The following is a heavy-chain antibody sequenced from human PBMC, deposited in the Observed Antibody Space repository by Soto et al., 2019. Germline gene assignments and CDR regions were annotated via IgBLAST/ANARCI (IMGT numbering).Heavy chain of an antibody. CDR2: LYSGGST. D-gene: IGHD6-6*01. V-gene: IGHV3-66*04. J-gene: IGHJ4*02. CDR3: ATQNPSEYSSFYFDY. CDR1: AFIVRSNY. Sequence: GGSLRLSCAASAFIVRSNYLSWVRQAPGKGLEWVSVLYSGGSTYYADSVKGRFTISRDNSKNTLYLQMNSLSAEDTAVYYCATQNPSEYSSFYFDYWGQGTLVTVSS.